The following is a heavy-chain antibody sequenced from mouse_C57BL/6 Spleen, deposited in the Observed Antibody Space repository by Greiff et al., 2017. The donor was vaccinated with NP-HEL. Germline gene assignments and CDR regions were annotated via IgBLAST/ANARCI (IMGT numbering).Heavy chain of an antibody. D-gene: IGHD2-4*01. J-gene: IGHJ3*01. V-gene: IGHV7-3*01. CDR1: GFTFTDYY. CDR3: ARSPYYDYEGGFAY. Sequence: EVKLMESGGGLVQPGGSLSLSCAASGFTFTDYYMSWVRQPPGKALEWLGFIRNKANGYTTEYSASVKVRFTISRDNSQSILYLQMNALRAEDSATYYCARSPYYDYEGGFAYWGQGTLVTVSA. CDR2: IRNKANGYTT.